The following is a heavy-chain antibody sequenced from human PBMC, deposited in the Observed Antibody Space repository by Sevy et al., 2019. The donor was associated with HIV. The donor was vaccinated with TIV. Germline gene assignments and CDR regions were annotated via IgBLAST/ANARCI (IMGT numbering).Heavy chain of an antibody. CDR2: ISYDGSNK. J-gene: IGHJ6*02. V-gene: IGHV3-30*18. CDR1: GFTFSSYG. CDR3: AKDHGGREYYYYYGMDV. Sequence: GGSLRLSCAASGFTFSSYGMHWVRQAPGKGLEWVAVISYDGSNKYYVDSVKGRFTISRDNSKNTLYLQMNSLRAGDTAVYYCAKDHGGREYYYYYGMDVWGQGTTVTVSS. D-gene: IGHD2-15*01.